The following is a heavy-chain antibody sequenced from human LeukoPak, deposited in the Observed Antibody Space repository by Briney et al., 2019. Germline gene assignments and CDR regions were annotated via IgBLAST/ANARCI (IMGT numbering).Heavy chain of an antibody. CDR3: VRDGCSGGSCPFRD. D-gene: IGHD2-15*01. CDR2: INPSGGST. J-gene: IGHJ4*02. Sequence: GASVKVSCKASGYTFTSYYMPWVRQAPGQGLEWMGIINPSGGSTSYAQKFQGRVTMTRDTSTSTAYMELRSLRSDDTAVYYCVRDGCSGGSCPFRDWGQGTLVIVSS. CDR1: GYTFTSYY. V-gene: IGHV1-46*01.